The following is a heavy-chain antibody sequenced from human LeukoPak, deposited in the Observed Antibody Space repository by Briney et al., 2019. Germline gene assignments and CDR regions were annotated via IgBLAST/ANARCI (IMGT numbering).Heavy chain of an antibody. V-gene: IGHV3-23*01. CDR3: AKDVSAGTTHFDY. D-gene: IGHD1-1*01. CDR2: ISGSGGST. Sequence: HAGGSLRLSWAASGFTFSSYAMSWVRQAPGKGLEWVSAISGSGGSTYYADSVKGRFTISRDNSKNTLYLQMNSLRAEDTAVYYCAKDVSAGTTHFDYWGQGTLVTVSS. J-gene: IGHJ4*02. CDR1: GFTFSSYA.